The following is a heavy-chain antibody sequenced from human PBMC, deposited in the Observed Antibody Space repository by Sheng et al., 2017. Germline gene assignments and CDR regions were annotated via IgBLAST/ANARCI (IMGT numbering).Heavy chain of an antibody. D-gene: IGHD3-9*01. CDR1: GYSISSGYY. CDR2: IYHSGST. Sequence: QVQLQESGPGLVKPSETLSLTCAVSGYSISSGYYWGWIRQPPGKGLEWIGSIYHSGSTYYNPSLKSRVTISVDTSKNQFSLKLSSVTAADTAVYYCARCRGYDILTGYYGGWFDPWGQGTLVTVSS. V-gene: IGHV4-38-2*01. J-gene: IGHJ5*02. CDR3: ARCRGYDILTGYYGGWFDP.